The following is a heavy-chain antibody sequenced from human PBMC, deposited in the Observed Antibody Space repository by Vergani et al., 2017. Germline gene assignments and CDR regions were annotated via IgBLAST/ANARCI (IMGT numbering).Heavy chain of an antibody. J-gene: IGHJ6*03. D-gene: IGHD5-12*01. CDR2: ISYDGSNK. CDR1: GFTFSSYA. CDR3: ARVAMVATEGYYYYYMDV. Sequence: QVQLVESGGGVVQPGRSLRLSCAASGFTFSSYAMHWVRQAPGKGLEWVAVISYDGSNKYYADSVKGRFTISRDNSKNTLYLQMNSLRAEDTAVYYCARVAMVATEGYYYYYMDVWGKGTTVTVSS. V-gene: IGHV3-30-3*01.